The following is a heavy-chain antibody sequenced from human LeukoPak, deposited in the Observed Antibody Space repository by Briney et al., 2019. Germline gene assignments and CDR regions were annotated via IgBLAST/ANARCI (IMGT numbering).Heavy chain of an antibody. CDR2: ISWNSGSI. CDR1: GFTFDDYV. V-gene: IGHV3-9*01. D-gene: IGHD3-22*01. J-gene: IGHJ6*02. Sequence: GGSLRLSCAASGFTFDDYVMHWVRQAPGKGLEWVSGISWNSGSIGYADSVKGRFTISRDNAKNSLYLQMNSLRAEDTALYYCAKDYYYDSSGSLYGMDVWGQGTTVTVS. CDR3: AKDYYYDSSGSLYGMDV.